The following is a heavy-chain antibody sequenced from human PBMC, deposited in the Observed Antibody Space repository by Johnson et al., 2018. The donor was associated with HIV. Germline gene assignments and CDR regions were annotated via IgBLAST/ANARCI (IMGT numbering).Heavy chain of an antibody. Sequence: VQLVESGGGVVQPGRSRRLSCAASGFIFSSYGMHWVHQAPGKGLVWVSRINSDGSSTSYADSVKGRFTISRDNAKNTLYLQMNSLRAEDTAVYYCARDKAVGYSSGWHAFDIWGQGTMVTVSS. V-gene: IGHV3-74*01. J-gene: IGHJ3*02. CDR2: INSDGSST. D-gene: IGHD6-19*01. CDR1: GFIFSSYG. CDR3: ARDKAVGYSSGWHAFDI.